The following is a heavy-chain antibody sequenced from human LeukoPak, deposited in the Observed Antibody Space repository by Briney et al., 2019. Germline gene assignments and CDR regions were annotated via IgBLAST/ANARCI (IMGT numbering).Heavy chain of an antibody. CDR1: GYTFTSYG. Sequence: ASVNVSCKASGYTFTSYGISWVRQAPGQGLEWMGWISAYNGNTNYAQKLQGRVTMTTDTSTSTAYMELRSLRSDDTAVYYCARVPDCSGGSCYSVWGQGTLVTVSS. V-gene: IGHV1-18*01. D-gene: IGHD2-15*01. CDR3: ARVPDCSGGSCYSV. J-gene: IGHJ4*02. CDR2: ISAYNGNT.